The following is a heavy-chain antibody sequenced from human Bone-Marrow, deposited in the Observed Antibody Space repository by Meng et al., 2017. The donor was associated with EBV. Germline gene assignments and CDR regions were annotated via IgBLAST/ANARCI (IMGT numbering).Heavy chain of an antibody. D-gene: IGHD6-19*01. Sequence: VQLVQPGGEVEEPGSSVKVSCKASGGTFSSYAISWVRPAPGQGLEWMGGIIPIFGTANYAQKFQGRVTITADESTSTAYMELSSLRSEDTAVYYCARASAVAGTWWFDPWGQGTLVTVSS. J-gene: IGHJ5*02. CDR3: ARASAVAGTWWFDP. V-gene: IGHV1-69*01. CDR1: GGTFSSYA. CDR2: IIPIFGTA.